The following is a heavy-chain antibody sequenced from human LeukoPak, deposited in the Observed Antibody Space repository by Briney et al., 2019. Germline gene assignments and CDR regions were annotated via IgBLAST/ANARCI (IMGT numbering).Heavy chain of an antibody. CDR1: GLTFSSYA. Sequence: PGGSLRLSCAASGLTFSSYAMSWVRQAPGKGLEWVSAISGSGGSTYYADSVKGRFTISRDNSKNTLYLQMNSLRAEDTAVYYCAKDQLSRGIQLWLSADYYYYGMDVWGQGTTVTVSS. CDR2: ISGSGGST. CDR3: AKDQLSRGIQLWLSADYYYYGMDV. V-gene: IGHV3-23*01. J-gene: IGHJ6*02. D-gene: IGHD5-18*01.